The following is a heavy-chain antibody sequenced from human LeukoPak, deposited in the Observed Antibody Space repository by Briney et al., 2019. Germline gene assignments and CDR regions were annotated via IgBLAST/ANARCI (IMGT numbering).Heavy chain of an antibody. J-gene: IGHJ4*02. V-gene: IGHV3-7*01. CDR2: IKHDGSDE. CDR3: ASDVGNS. CDR1: GFSFSDYW. Sequence: GGSLRLSCAASGFSFSDYWMSWVRQAPGKGPEWVANIKHDGSDEFYVDSVKGRFTISRDNAKNSLYLQMNSLRAEGTAVYYCASDVGNSWGQGTLVTVSS. D-gene: IGHD2-15*01.